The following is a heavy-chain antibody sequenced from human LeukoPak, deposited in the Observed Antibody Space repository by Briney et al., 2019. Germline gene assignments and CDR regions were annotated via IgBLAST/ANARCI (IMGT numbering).Heavy chain of an antibody. D-gene: IGHD5/OR15-5a*01. V-gene: IGHV4-38-2*02. J-gene: IGHJ4*02. Sequence: PSETLSLTCTVSGYSISSGYYWGWIRQPPGKGLEWIGSIYHSGSTYYNPSLKSRVTISVDTSKNQFSLKLSSVTAADTAVYYCARHLSTTGRSFDYWGQGTLVTVSS. CDR2: IYHSGST. CDR1: GYSISSGYY. CDR3: ARHLSTTGRSFDY.